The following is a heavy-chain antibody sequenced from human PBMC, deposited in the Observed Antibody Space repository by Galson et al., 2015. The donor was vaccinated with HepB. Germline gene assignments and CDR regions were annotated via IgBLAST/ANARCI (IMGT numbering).Heavy chain of an antibody. CDR3: ARDLALGTTIISDY. V-gene: IGHV3-33*01. Sequence: SLRLSCAASGFTFNRFGMHWVRQAPGKGLEWVAVTWYDGSEKHYASSVKGRFSISRDNSRNTLYLQMNSLRAEDTAIYYCARDLALGTTIISDYWGQGTLVTVSS. J-gene: IGHJ4*02. D-gene: IGHD1-7*01. CDR1: GFTFNRFG. CDR2: TWYDGSEK.